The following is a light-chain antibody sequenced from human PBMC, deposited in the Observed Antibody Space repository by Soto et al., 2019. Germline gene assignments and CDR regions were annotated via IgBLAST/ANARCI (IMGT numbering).Light chain of an antibody. CDR3: SSYAGSSNV. J-gene: IGLJ1*01. CDR2: EVN. CDR1: SSDVGGYNY. Sequence: ALTQPPSASGSPGQSVAISCTGTSSDVGGYNYVSWYQQHPGKAPKLMIYEVNKWPSGVPDRFSGSKSGNTASLTVSGLQAEDEADYYCSSYAGSSNVFGTGTKVTVL. V-gene: IGLV2-8*01.